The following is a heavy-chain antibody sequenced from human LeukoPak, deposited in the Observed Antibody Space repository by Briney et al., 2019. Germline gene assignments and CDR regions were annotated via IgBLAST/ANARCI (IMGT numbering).Heavy chain of an antibody. CDR3: ARVFDS. Sequence: PSETLSLTCTVSGGVVSTSDYYWGWIRQSPGKGLEWVGDILYTGKTNYNPSLKSRATISLDTSKNQFSLRLTSVTAADTAVYFCARVFDSWGQGKLVTVSS. J-gene: IGHJ4*02. CDR1: GGVVSTSDYY. CDR2: ILYTGKT. V-gene: IGHV4-39*07.